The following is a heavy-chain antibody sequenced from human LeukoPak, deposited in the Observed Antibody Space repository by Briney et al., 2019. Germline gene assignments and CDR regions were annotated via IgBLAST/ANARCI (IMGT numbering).Heavy chain of an antibody. V-gene: IGHV3-23*01. CDR3: AKLRRGEGFDP. CDR1: GFTFSSYA. Sequence: GGSLRLXCAASGFTFSSYAMSWVRQAPGKGLEWVSAISGSGGSTYYADSVKGRFTISRDNSKNTLCLQMNSLRAEDTAVYYCAKLRRGEGFDPWGQGTLVTVSS. CDR2: ISGSGGST. J-gene: IGHJ5*02. D-gene: IGHD3-16*01.